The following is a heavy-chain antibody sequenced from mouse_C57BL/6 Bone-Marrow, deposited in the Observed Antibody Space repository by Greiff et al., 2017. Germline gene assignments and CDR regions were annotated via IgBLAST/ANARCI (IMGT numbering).Heavy chain of an antibody. CDR1: GFTFSSYA. CDR3: ARDIYDGYYVGAMDY. V-gene: IGHV5-4*01. J-gene: IGHJ4*01. D-gene: IGHD2-3*01. CDR2: ISDGGSYT. Sequence: DVHLVESGGGLVKPGGSLKLSCAASGFTFSSYAMSWVRQTPEKRLEWVATISDGGSYTYYPDNVKGRFTISRDNAKNNLYLQMSHLKSEDTAMYDCARDIYDGYYVGAMDYWGQGTSVTVSS.